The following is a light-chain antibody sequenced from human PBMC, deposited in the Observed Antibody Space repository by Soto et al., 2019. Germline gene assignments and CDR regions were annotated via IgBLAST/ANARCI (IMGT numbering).Light chain of an antibody. Sequence: QSVVTQPPSASGTPGQTVTISCSGGTSNSGTNFVSWYQQLPGVAPKLLIHRSSQRPSDVHERFSGSKSGTSASLAFGGLRSEDEADDYCASWEDSPGVHWVFGGGTKVTVL. J-gene: IGLJ3*02. CDR3: ASWEDSPGVHWV. CDR2: RSS. CDR1: TSNSGTNF. V-gene: IGLV1-47*01.